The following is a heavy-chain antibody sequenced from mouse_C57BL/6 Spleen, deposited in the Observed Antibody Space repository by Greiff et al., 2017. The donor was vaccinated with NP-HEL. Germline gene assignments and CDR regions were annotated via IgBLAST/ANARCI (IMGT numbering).Heavy chain of an antibody. Sequence: QVQLQQPGAELVKPGASVKLSCKASGYTFTSYWMQWVKQRPGQGLEWIGEIDPSDSYTNYNQKFKGKATLTADTSSSTAYMQLSSLTSEDSAVYYCARSGITTVVRFDYWGQGTTLTVSS. CDR3: ARSGITTVVRFDY. V-gene: IGHV1-50*01. CDR2: IDPSDSYT. CDR1: GYTFTSYW. D-gene: IGHD1-1*01. J-gene: IGHJ2*01.